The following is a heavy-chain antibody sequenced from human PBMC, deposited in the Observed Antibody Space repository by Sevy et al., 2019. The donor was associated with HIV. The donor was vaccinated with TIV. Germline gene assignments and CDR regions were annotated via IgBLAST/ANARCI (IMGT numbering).Heavy chain of an antibody. CDR3: ARGDIVVVPAAIPTWDY. CDR2: ISYDGSNK. J-gene: IGHJ4*02. Sequence: GESLKISCAASGFTFSSYAMHWVRQAPGKGLEWVAVISYDGSNKYYADSVKGRFTISRDNSKNTLYLQMNSLRAEDTAVYYCARGDIVVVPAAIPTWDYWGQGTLVTVSS. D-gene: IGHD2-2*02. CDR1: GFTFSSYA. V-gene: IGHV3-30-3*01.